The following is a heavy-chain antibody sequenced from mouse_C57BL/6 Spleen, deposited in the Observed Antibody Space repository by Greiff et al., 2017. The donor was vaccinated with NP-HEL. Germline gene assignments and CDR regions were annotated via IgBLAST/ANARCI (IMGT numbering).Heavy chain of an antibody. CDR3: ARWDYDYDGDWYFDV. D-gene: IGHD2-4*01. J-gene: IGHJ1*03. V-gene: IGHV1-53*01. Sequence: QVQLQQPGTELVKPGASVKLSCKASGYTFTSYWMHWVKQRPGQGLEWIGNINPSNGGTNYNEKFKSKATLTVDKSSSTAYMQLSSLTSEDSAVYYCARWDYDYDGDWYFDVWGTGTTVTVSS. CDR2: INPSNGGT. CDR1: GYTFTSYW.